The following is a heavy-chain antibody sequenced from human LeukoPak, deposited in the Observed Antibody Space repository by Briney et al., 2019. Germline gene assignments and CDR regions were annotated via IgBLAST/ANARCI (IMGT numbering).Heavy chain of an antibody. Sequence: PGGSLRLSCVALEFSFETYWMSWVRQAPGKGPEWVANINEDGSEKHYVGSVRGRFTFSRDNADNSLHLQMNSLRPEDMAVYYCARGETLDVWGKGTTVTVSS. D-gene: IGHD5-24*01. J-gene: IGHJ6*04. CDR3: ARGETLDV. CDR2: INEDGSEK. V-gene: IGHV3-7*01. CDR1: EFSFETYW.